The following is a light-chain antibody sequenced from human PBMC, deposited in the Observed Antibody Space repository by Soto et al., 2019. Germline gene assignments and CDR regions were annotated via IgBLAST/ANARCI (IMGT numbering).Light chain of an antibody. CDR1: SSNIGSNT. CDR3: AAWDDSLNGPVV. J-gene: IGLJ2*01. Sequence: QLVLTQPPSASGTPGQRVTISCSGSSSNIGSNTVNWYQQLPGTAPKLLIYSNNQRPSGVPDRFSGSKSGTSASLAISGLKSEDEADYYCAAWDDSLNGPVVFGGGTKLTVL. V-gene: IGLV1-44*01. CDR2: SNN.